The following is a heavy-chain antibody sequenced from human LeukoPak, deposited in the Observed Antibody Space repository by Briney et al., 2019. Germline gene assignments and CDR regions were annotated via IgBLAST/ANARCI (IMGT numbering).Heavy chain of an antibody. CDR1: GFTFSSYA. Sequence: GGSLRLSCTASGFTFSSYAMSWVRQAPGKGLEWVAVISSDGSNKYYAGSVKGRFTISRDNSKNTLYLQMNSLRAEDTAVYYCATVPSSGTYYAPLDYWGQGTLVTVSS. J-gene: IGHJ4*02. CDR3: ATVPSSGTYYAPLDY. D-gene: IGHD1-26*01. CDR2: ISSDGSNK. V-gene: IGHV3-30*03.